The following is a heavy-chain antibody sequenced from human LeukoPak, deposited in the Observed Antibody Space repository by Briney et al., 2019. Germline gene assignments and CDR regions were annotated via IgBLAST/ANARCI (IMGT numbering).Heavy chain of an antibody. D-gene: IGHD3-10*01. J-gene: IGHJ4*02. V-gene: IGHV4-61*01. CDR1: GGSVSSGSYY. CDR3: ARDNAEEGWFGEGYFDY. CDR2: IYYSGST. Sequence: SETLSVTCTVSGGSVSSGSYYWSWIRQPPGKGLEWIGYIYYSGSTNYNPSLKSRVTISVDTSKNQFSLKLSSVTAADTAVYYCARDNAEEGWFGEGYFDYWGQGTLVTVSS.